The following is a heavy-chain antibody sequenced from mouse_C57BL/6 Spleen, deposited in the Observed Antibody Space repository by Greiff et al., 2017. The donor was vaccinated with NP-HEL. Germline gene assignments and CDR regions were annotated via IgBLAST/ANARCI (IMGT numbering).Heavy chain of an antibody. Sequence: QVQLKQSGAELVMPGASVKLSCKASGYTFTSYWMHWVKQRPGQGLEWIGEIDPSDSYTNYNQKFKGKSTLTVDKSSSTAYMQLSSLTSEDSAVYYCARSGYYGSSYWYFDVWGTGTTVTVSS. CDR2: IDPSDSYT. CDR3: ARSGYYGSSYWYFDV. J-gene: IGHJ1*03. V-gene: IGHV1-69*01. CDR1: GYTFTSYW. D-gene: IGHD1-1*01.